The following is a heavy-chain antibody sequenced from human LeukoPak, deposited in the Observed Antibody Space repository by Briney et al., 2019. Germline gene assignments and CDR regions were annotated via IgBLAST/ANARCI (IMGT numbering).Heavy chain of an antibody. Sequence: SETLSLTCTVSGGSISSSSYSWGWIRQPPGKGLEWIGSIYYSGSTYYNPSLKSRVTISVDTSKNQFSLKLSSVTAADTAVYYCARHPSVSYSLGYLHFDYWGQGTLVTVSS. CDR1: GGSISSSSYS. CDR3: ARHPSVSYSLGYLHFDY. CDR2: IYYSGST. J-gene: IGHJ4*02. V-gene: IGHV4-39*01. D-gene: IGHD2-15*01.